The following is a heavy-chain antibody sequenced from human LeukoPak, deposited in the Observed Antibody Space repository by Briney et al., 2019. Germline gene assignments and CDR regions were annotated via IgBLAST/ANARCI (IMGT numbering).Heavy chain of an antibody. CDR3: ARGGMYSSSWYLLQIRDY. V-gene: IGHV1-2*02. CDR2: INPNSGGT. J-gene: IGHJ4*02. Sequence: GASVKVSCKASGYTFTVYYMHWLRQAPGQGLEWMGCINPNSGGTNYAQKFQGRVTMTRDTSISTAYMELSRLRSDDTAVYYCARGGMYSSSWYLLQIRDYWGQGTLVTVSS. D-gene: IGHD6-13*01. CDR1: GYTFTVYY.